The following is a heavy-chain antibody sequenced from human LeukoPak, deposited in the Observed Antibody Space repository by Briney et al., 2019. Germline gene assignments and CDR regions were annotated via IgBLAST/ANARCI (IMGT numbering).Heavy chain of an antibody. CDR1: GFTFSSYD. J-gene: IGHJ4*02. V-gene: IGHV3-21*01. Sequence: GGSLRLSCAGSGFTFSSYDMNWVRQAPGKGLEWVSSISGSSSYIYYADSVKGRFTISRDNAKNSLYLQMNSLRAEDTAVYYCARATTHDYWGQGTLVTVSS. D-gene: IGHD1-1*01. CDR3: ARATTHDY. CDR2: ISGSSSYI.